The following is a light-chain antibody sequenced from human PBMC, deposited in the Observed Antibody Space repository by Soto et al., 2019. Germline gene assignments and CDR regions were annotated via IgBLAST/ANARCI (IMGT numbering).Light chain of an antibody. CDR3: SSYTSSSTRNYV. CDR2: EVS. V-gene: IGLV2-14*01. CDR1: SSDVGGYNY. Sequence: QSVLTQPASVSGSPGQSITISCTGTSSDVGGYNYVSWYQQHPGKAPKLMIYEVSNRPSGVSNRSSGSKSGNTASLTISGLQAEDEADYYCSSYTSSSTRNYVFGTGTKVTVL. J-gene: IGLJ1*01.